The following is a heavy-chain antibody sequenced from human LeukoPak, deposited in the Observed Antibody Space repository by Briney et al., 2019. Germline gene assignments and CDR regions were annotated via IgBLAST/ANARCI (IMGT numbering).Heavy chain of an antibody. CDR2: VNPYNDKT. V-gene: IGHV1-8*03. J-gene: IGHJ6*03. CDR1: GYTFNTFD. Sequence: ASVKLSCKASGYTFNTFDINWVRQATGQGPEWMGWVNPYNDKTVYALKFQGRVSISSNNSINTAYMEFSGLKSDDTAVYYCARGRRLRGVASRPLYYYYYMDVWGGGTTVTVSS. D-gene: IGHD3-10*01. CDR3: ARGRRLRGVASRPLYYYYYMDV.